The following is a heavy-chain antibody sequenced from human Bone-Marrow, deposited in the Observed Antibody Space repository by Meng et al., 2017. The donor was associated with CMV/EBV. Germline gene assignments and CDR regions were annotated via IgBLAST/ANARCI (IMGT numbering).Heavy chain of an antibody. D-gene: IGHD6-13*01. CDR2: IYYSGST. CDR3: ARLPGSSTNWFDP. V-gene: IGHV4-31*02. CDR1: GGSISSGGYY. Sequence: TVAGGSISSGGYYWSWIRQHPGNGLEWIGYIYYSGSTYYNPSLKSRVTISVDTSKNQFSLKLSSVTAADTAVYYCARLPGSSTNWFDPWGQGTLVTVSS. J-gene: IGHJ5*02.